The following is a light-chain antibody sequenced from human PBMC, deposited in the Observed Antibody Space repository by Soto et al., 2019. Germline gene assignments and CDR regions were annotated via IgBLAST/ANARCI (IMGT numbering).Light chain of an antibody. CDR1: QGISSH. Sequence: DIQLTQSPSFLSASVGDRVIITCRASQGISSHLAWYQQKAGKAPKLLIYGASTLQSWVPSRFSGSGSGKEFTLTLTSLQPEDFATSYCQQLNSYPLTFGQGTRLEIK. CDR3: QQLNSYPLT. J-gene: IGKJ5*01. CDR2: GAS. V-gene: IGKV1-9*01.